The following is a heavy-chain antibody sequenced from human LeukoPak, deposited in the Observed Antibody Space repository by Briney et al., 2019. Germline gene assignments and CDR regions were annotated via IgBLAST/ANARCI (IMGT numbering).Heavy chain of an antibody. Sequence: SETLSLTCTVSGGSISSYYWSWIRKPPGKGLEWIGYIYYSGSTNYNPSLKSRVTISVDTSKNQFSLKLSSVTAADTAVYYCAKVKQQLAPYDAFDIWGQGTMVTVSS. CDR3: AKVKQQLAPYDAFDI. D-gene: IGHD6-13*01. CDR1: GGSISSYY. CDR2: IYYSGST. V-gene: IGHV4-59*01. J-gene: IGHJ3*02.